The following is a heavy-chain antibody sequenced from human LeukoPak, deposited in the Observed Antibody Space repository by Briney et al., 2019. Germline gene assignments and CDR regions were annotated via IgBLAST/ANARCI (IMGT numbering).Heavy chain of an antibody. J-gene: IGHJ3*02. Sequence: GGSLRLSCAASGFTFRSYRMSWVRQAPGKGLEWVANINPDGSEKYCVNSVKGRFTISRDNAKKSLYLQMNSLRAEDTAVYYCARDPQQQLPSGGAFDIWGQGTMVTVSS. CDR2: INPDGSEK. V-gene: IGHV3-7*01. D-gene: IGHD6-13*01. CDR1: GFTFRSYR. CDR3: ARDPQQQLPSGGAFDI.